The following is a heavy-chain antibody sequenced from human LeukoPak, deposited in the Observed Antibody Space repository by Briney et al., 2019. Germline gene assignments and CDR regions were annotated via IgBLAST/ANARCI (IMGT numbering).Heavy chain of an antibody. D-gene: IGHD5-12*01. J-gene: IGHJ4*02. V-gene: IGHV3-11*04. Sequence: GGSLRLSCAASGFTFSDYYMSWIRQAPGKGLELVSYISSGGSIKHYIDSVKGRFTISRDSSKNTLYLQMNSLRPEDTAVYYCARARPSMWIDYWGQGTLVTVSS. CDR3: ARARPSMWIDY. CDR1: GFTFSDYY. CDR2: ISSGGSIK.